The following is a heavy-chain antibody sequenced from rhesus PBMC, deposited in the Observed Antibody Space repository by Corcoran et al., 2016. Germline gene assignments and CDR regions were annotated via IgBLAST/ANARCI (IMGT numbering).Heavy chain of an antibody. CDR2: IYGGSGST. Sequence: QVQLQESGPGLVKPSETLSLTCAVSGGSLSSNYWRWIRQSPGTGREWIGYIYGGSGSTSYNPSLKSRVTISTDTSKNQFSLKLSSVTAADTAVYYCARYRGSRLDSWGQGVVVTVSS. CDR3: ARYRGSRLDS. V-gene: IGHV4-147*01. CDR1: GGSLSSNY. J-gene: IGHJ6*01. D-gene: IGHD3-16*01.